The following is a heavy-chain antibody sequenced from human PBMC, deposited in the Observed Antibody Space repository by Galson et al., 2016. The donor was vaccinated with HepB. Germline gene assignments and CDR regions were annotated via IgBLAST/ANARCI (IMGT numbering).Heavy chain of an antibody. CDR2: VTGSGSWT. CDR3: ARDPNGDYFGAFDF. Sequence: SLRLSCAASGFTFSNYSLNWVRQAPGKGLEWVSSVTGSGSWTYYADSVKGRLTISRDDSKNTLYLQMNSLRAEDTAVYCCARDPNGDYFGAFDFWGQGTMVTVSS. CDR1: GFTFSNYS. J-gene: IGHJ3*01. V-gene: IGHV3-23*01. D-gene: IGHD4-17*01.